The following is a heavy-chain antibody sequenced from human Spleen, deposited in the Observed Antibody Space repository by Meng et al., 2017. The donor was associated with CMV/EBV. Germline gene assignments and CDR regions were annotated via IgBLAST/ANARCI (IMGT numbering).Heavy chain of an antibody. CDR3: ADWGFEY. CDR2: IWYDGSNR. V-gene: IGHV3-33*01. J-gene: IGHJ4*02. D-gene: IGHD7-27*01. CDR1: GFNFSSYA. Sequence: GESLKISCAASGFNFSSYAMHWVRQAPGKGLEWVAVIWYDGSNRYYADSVKGRFTISRDNSKNTLYLQMNSLRAEDTAVYYCADWGFEYWGQGTLVTVSS.